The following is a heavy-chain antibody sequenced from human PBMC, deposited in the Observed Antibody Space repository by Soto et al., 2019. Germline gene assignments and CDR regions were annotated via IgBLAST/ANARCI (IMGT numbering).Heavy chain of an antibody. CDR3: ARAYSGYDGYYYYYYGMDV. CDR2: IYYSGST. Sequence: PSETLSLTCTFSGGSISSYYWSLIRQPPGKGLEWIGYIYYSGSTNYNPSLKSRVTISVDTSKNQFSLKLSSVTAADTAVYYCARAYSGYDGYYYYYYGMDVWGQGTTVTVSS. J-gene: IGHJ6*02. D-gene: IGHD5-12*01. CDR1: GGSISSYY. V-gene: IGHV4-59*01.